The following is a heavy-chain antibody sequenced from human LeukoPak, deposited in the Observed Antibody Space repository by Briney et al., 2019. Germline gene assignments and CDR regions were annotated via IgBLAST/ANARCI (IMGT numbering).Heavy chain of an antibody. Sequence: GGSLRLSCAASGFTFSSYAMSWVRQAPGKGLEWVSAISGSGGSTYYADSVKGRFTISRDNSKNTLYLQMNSLRAEDTAVYYCAKDMGLEPGSYYYYGMDVWGQGTTVTVSS. CDR2: ISGSGGST. D-gene: IGHD3-3*01. CDR1: GFTFSSYA. V-gene: IGHV3-23*01. J-gene: IGHJ6*02. CDR3: AKDMGLEPGSYYYYGMDV.